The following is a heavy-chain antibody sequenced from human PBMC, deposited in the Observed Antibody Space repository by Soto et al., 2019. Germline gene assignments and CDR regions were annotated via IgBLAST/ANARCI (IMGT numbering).Heavy chain of an antibody. V-gene: IGHV3-7*01. Sequence: XVSLRLSCAASGFTFSSYCMSWVRQAPGKGLEWVANIKQDGSEKYYVDSVKGRFTISRDNAKNSLYLQMNSLRAEDTAVYYCAREGALYEYSSSWPRGWFDPWGQGTLVTVSS. CDR2: IKQDGSEK. D-gene: IGHD6-13*01. CDR1: GFTFSSYC. J-gene: IGHJ5*02. CDR3: AREGALYEYSSSWPRGWFDP.